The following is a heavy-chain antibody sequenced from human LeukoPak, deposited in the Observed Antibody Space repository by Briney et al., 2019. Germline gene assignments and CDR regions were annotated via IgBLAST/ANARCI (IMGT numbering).Heavy chain of an antibody. J-gene: IGHJ2*01. CDR3: ARRGGYGDSYWYFDL. Sequence: GGSLRLSCAASGFTFSSYNMNWVRQAPGKGLEWVSYISSSSSTIYYADSVKGRFTISRDNAKNSLYLQMNSLRAEDTAVYYCARRGGYGDSYWYFDLWGRGTLVTVSS. CDR2: ISSSSSTI. CDR1: GFTFSSYN. V-gene: IGHV3-48*01. D-gene: IGHD4-17*01.